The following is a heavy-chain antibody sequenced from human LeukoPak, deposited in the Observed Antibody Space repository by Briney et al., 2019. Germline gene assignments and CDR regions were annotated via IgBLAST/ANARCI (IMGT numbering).Heavy chain of an antibody. Sequence: SQTLSLTCAVSGGSISSGGYSWSWIRQPPGKGLEWIGYIYHSGSTYYNPSLKSRVTISVDRSKNQFSLKLSSVTAADTAVYYCARADSSGYYWYFDLWXRG. CDR2: IYHSGST. CDR1: GGSISSGGYS. CDR3: ARADSSGYYWYFDL. D-gene: IGHD3-22*01. V-gene: IGHV4-30-2*01. J-gene: IGHJ2*01.